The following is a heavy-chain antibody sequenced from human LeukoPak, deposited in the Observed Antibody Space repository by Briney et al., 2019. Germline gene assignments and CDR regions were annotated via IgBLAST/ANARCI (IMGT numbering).Heavy chain of an antibody. CDR3: ARDGYGSGSYYFDY. CDR1: GFTFSSYA. D-gene: IGHD3-10*01. V-gene: IGHV3-23*01. J-gene: IGHJ4*02. Sequence: PGGSLRLSCAASGFTFSSYAMSWVRQAPGKGLEWVSAISGSGGSTYYADSVKGRFTISRDNSKNTLYLQMNSLRAEDTAVYYCARDGYGSGSYYFDYWGQGTLVTVSS. CDR2: ISGSGGST.